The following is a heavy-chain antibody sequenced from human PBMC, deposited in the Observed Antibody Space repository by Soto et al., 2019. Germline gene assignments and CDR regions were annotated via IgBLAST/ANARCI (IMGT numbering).Heavy chain of an antibody. Sequence: EVQLVESGGGLVQPGGSLRLSCAASGFTFSNYWMHWVRQAPGKGLVWVSRFKSDGSSISYADSVKGRFTISRDNARNTLYLQMNSLRADDTAVYYCARGGFSGSGSYIQGDYWGQGTLVTVSS. CDR2: FKSDGSSI. CDR1: GFTFSNYW. D-gene: IGHD3-10*01. J-gene: IGHJ4*02. CDR3: ARGGFSGSGSYIQGDY. V-gene: IGHV3-74*01.